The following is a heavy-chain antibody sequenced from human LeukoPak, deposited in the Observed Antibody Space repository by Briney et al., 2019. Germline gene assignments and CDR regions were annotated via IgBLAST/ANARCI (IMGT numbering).Heavy chain of an antibody. D-gene: IGHD6-6*01. J-gene: IGHJ4*02. V-gene: IGHV4-4*07. CDR3: ARESYSSSTSGLHY. CDR2: IYSSGNT. Sequence: SETLSLTCTVSGGSISNYYWSWIRQAAGKGLEWIGRIYSSGNTNYNPSLKSRVTMSIDRSKNQFSLKLSSATAADTAVYYCARESYSSSTSGLHYWDQGTLVTVSS. CDR1: GGSISNYY.